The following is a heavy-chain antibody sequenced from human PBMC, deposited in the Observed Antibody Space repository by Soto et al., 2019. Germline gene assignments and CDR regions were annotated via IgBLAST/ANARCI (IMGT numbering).Heavy chain of an antibody. CDR3: ASGEIYYYGMDG. Sequence: GASVKVSCKASGYTFTSYAMHWVRQAPGQRPEWMGWINAGNGNTKYSQKFQGRVTITRDTSASTAYMELSSLRSEDTAVYYCASGEIYYYGMDGWGQGTTVTVSS. CDR1: GYTFTSYA. V-gene: IGHV1-3*01. J-gene: IGHJ6*02. D-gene: IGHD3-10*01. CDR2: INAGNGNT.